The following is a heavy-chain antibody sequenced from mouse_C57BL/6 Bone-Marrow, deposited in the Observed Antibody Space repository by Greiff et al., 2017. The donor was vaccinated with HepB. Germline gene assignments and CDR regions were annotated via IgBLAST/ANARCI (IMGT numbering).Heavy chain of an antibody. D-gene: IGHD2-4*01. CDR3: ARVGYEYDVYWYFDV. CDR1: GYTFTGYW. J-gene: IGHJ1*03. CDR2: IVPGSGST. V-gene: IGHV1-9*01. Sequence: QVQLQQSGAELMKPGASVKLSCKATGYTFTGYWIEWVKQRPGHGLEWIGEIVPGSGSTNYNEKFKGKATFTADTSSNTAYMQLSSPTTEDSAIYYCARVGYEYDVYWYFDVWGTGTTVTVSS.